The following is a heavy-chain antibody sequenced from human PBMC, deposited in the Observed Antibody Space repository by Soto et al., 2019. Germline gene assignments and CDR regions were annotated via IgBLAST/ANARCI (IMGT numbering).Heavy chain of an antibody. D-gene: IGHD1-7*01. CDR1: GCSFTSNTW. CDR3: ASRDPGTSVES. Sequence: XETLSLTCTVSGCSFTSNTWCTWVRQPPGQGLEWIGEIYWTGSTNYNPSLKSRVTIPLDKSENQLSLKVSSLNAADSAVYHCASRDPGTSVESWGKRTLVTV. CDR2: IYWTGST. J-gene: IGHJ4*02. V-gene: IGHV4-4*02.